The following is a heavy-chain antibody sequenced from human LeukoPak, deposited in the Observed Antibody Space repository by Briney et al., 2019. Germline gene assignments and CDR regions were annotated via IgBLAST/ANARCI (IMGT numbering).Heavy chain of an antibody. J-gene: IGHJ4*02. V-gene: IGHV1-18*01. CDR3: ARVDTMVRGVSLFDY. CDR1: GYTFTSYG. CDR2: ISACNGNT. D-gene: IGHD3-10*01. Sequence: ASVKVSCKASGYTFTSYGISWVRQAPGRGLEWMGWISACNGNTNYAQKLQGRVTMTTDTSTSTAYMELRSLRSDDTAVYYCARVDTMVRGVSLFDYWGQGTLVTVSS.